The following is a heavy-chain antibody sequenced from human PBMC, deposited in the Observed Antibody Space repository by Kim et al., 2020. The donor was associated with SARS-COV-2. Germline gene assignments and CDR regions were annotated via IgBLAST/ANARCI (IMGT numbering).Heavy chain of an antibody. V-gene: IGHV4-31*02. D-gene: IGHD3-3*01. J-gene: IGHJ4*02. Sequence: SRVTISGDTSKNQFSLKLSSVTAADTAVYYCARASSTTIFGVVIIGHFDYWGQGTLVTVSS. CDR3: ARASSTTIFGVVIIGHFDY.